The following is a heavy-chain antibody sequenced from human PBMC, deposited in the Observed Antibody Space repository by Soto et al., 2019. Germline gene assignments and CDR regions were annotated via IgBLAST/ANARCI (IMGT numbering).Heavy chain of an antibody. CDR1: GYTFTSYG. V-gene: IGHV1-18*01. J-gene: IGHJ5*02. CDR2: ISAYNGNT. Sequence: ASVKVSCKASGYTFTSYGISWVRQAPGQGLEWMGWISAYNGNTNYAQKLQGRVTMTTDTSTSTAYMELRSLRSDDTAVYYCAREYRLCSGGSCYSVTNWFDPWGQGTLVTVSS. CDR3: AREYRLCSGGSCYSVTNWFDP. D-gene: IGHD2-15*01.